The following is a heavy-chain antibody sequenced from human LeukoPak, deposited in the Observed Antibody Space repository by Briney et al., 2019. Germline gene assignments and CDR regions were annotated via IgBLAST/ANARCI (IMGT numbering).Heavy chain of an antibody. D-gene: IGHD5-24*01. J-gene: IGHJ4*02. V-gene: IGHV3-9*03. CDR3: ARGTATGGRLDY. CDR1: GFTFSDYY. Sequence: PGGSLRLSCAASGFTFSDYYMSWIRQAPGKGLEWVSGISWNSGYIGYADSVRGQFTLSRDNAKNSLYLQMNSLRPEDMALYYCARGTATGGRLDYWGQGTLVTVSS. CDR2: ISWNSGYI.